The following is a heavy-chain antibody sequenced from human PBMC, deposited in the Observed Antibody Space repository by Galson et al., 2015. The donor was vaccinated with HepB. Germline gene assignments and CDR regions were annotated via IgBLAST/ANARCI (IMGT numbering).Heavy chain of an antibody. Sequence: SETLSLTCAVYGGSFSGYYWSWIRQPPGKGLEWIGEINHSGSTNYNPSLKSRVTISVDTSKNQFSLKLSSVTAADTAVYYCARGIPRGYSYGSYGVNFDYWGQGTLVTVSS. V-gene: IGHV4-34*01. CDR1: GGSFSGYY. D-gene: IGHD5-18*01. CDR2: INHSGST. CDR3: ARGIPRGYSYGSYGVNFDY. J-gene: IGHJ4*02.